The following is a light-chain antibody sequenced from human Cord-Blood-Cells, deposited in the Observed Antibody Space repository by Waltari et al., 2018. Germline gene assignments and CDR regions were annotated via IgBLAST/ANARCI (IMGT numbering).Light chain of an antibody. CDR1: SSDVGGYNY. Sequence: QSALTQPRSVSGSPGQSVTISCTGTSSDVGGYNYGSWYQQHPGKAPKLMIYDVSKRPSGGPDRFSGSKSGNTASLTISELQAEDEADYYCCSYAGSYVFGTGTKVTVL. V-gene: IGLV2-11*01. J-gene: IGLJ1*01. CDR2: DVS. CDR3: CSYAGSYV.